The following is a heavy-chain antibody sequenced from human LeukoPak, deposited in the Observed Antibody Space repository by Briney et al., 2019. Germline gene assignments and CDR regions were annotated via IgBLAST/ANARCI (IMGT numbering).Heavy chain of an antibody. J-gene: IGHJ4*02. CDR2: ISSSSSTI. V-gene: IGHV3-48*01. D-gene: IGHD6-13*01. Sequence: PGGSLRLSCAASGSTFSSYSMNWVRQAPGKGLEWVSHISSSSSTIYYADSVKGRFTISRDNAKNSLYLQMNSLRAEDTAVYYCARPRYSSSWFLGYWGQGTLVTVSS. CDR3: ARPRYSSSWFLGY. CDR1: GSTFSSYS.